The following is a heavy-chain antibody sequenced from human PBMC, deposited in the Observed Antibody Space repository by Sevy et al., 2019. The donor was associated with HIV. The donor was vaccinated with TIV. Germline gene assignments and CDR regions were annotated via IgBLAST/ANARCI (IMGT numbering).Heavy chain of an antibody. V-gene: IGHV1-8*03. CDR3: ARVKRAYYYDSSGYSFDY. D-gene: IGHD3-22*01. Sequence: ASVKVSCKASGYTFTSYDINWVRQATGQGLEWMGWMNPNSGNTGYAQKFQGRVTITRNTSISTAYMELSSLRSEDTAVYYCARVKRAYYYDSSGYSFDYWGQGTLVTFSS. J-gene: IGHJ4*02. CDR1: GYTFTSYD. CDR2: MNPNSGNT.